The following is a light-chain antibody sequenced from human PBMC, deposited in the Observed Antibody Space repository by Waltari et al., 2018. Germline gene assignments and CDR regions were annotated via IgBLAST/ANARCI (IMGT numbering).Light chain of an antibody. J-gene: IGKJ2*01. Sequence: EIVLTQSPATLSLSPGERATISCRASQRVSSYLAWYQQKPGQAPRLLIYDASNRATGIPARFSGSGSGTDFTLTISSLEPEDFAVYYCQQRSNWPPGYTFGQGTKLEIK. V-gene: IGKV3-11*01. CDR2: DAS. CDR1: QRVSSY. CDR3: QQRSNWPPGYT.